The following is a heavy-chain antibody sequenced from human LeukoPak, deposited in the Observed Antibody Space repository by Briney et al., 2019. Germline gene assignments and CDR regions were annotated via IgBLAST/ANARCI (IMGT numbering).Heavy chain of an antibody. D-gene: IGHD5-12*01. CDR2: IYSGGST. V-gene: IGHV3-66*01. Sequence: GGSLRLSCAASGFTVSSNYMSWVRQAPGKGLERVSVIYSGGSTYYADSVKGRFTISRDNSKNTLYLQMNSLRAEDTAVYYCARDIWTYRYSGYDASLWGQGTLVTVSS. J-gene: IGHJ4*02. CDR3: ARDIWTYRYSGYDASL. CDR1: GFTVSSNY.